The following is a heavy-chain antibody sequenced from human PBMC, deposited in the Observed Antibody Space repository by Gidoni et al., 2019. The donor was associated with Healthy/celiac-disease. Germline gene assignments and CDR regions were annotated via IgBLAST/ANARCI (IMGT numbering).Heavy chain of an antibody. V-gene: IGHV3-23*04. D-gene: IGHD3-22*01. J-gene: IGHJ4*02. CDR3: ASASSGYYYYYFDY. CDR1: GFTFRSYA. Sequence: EVQLVESVGGLVQPGGSLRLSCSASGFTFRSYAMSWVRQAPGKGLEWVSAISGSGGSTYYADSVKGRFTISRDNSKNTLYLQMNSLRAEDTAVYYCASASSGYYYYYFDYWGQGTLVTVSS. CDR2: ISGSGGST.